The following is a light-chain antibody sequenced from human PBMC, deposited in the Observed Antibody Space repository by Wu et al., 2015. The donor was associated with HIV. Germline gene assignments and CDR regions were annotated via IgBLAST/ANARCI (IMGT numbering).Light chain of an antibody. CDR1: QSVSSSY. Sequence: EIVLTQSPGTLSLSPGERATLPCRASQSVSSSYLAWYQQKPGQAPRLLIYGASSRATGIPDRFSGSGSGTDFTLTISRLEPEDFAVYYCQQYGSYPITFGQGTRLEIK. J-gene: IGKJ5*01. CDR2: GAS. CDR3: QQYGSYPIT. V-gene: IGKV3-20*01.